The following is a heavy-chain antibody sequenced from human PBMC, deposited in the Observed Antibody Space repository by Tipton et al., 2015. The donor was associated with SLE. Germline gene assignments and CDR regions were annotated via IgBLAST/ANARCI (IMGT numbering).Heavy chain of an antibody. CDR2: VYTDGVTT. V-gene: IGHV3-74*01. Sequence: SLRLSCAASEFSFSSYYMHWVRQTPGKGLVWVSRVYTDGVTTDYADSVRGRFTISRDNSKSTLYLAMNSLRAEDTALYHCVKEGGDKGYADYWGQGTLVTVSS. J-gene: IGHJ4*02. CDR3: VKEGGDKGYADY. CDR1: EFSFSSYY. D-gene: IGHD5-18*01.